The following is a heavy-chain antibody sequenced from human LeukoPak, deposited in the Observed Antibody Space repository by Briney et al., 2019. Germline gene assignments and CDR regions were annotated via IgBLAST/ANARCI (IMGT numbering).Heavy chain of an antibody. CDR3: TTSFYGDYRYFDY. Sequence: GGSLRISCAASGFTFSNAWMSWVRQAPGQGLEWVASIKSKTDGETTDYAAPVKGRFTISRDDSKNTLYLQMNSLKTEDTAVYYCTTSFYGDYRYFDYWGQGTLVTVSS. J-gene: IGHJ4*02. CDR1: GFTFSNAW. V-gene: IGHV3-15*01. D-gene: IGHD4-17*01. CDR2: IKSKTDGETT.